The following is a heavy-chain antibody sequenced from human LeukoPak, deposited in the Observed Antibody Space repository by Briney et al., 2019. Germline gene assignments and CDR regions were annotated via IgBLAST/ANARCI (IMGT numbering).Heavy chain of an antibody. CDR3: SRGGIRESGGWSGY. D-gene: IGHD6-19*01. V-gene: IGHV3-21*01. CDR2: ISSSGGII. J-gene: IGHJ4*02. CDR1: GFTFVTYT. Sequence: GGSLRLSCAASGFTFVTYTMNWVRQAPGKGLEWVSSISSSGGIIYYADSVTGRFTIARDNTKNSLYLQMNSLSAEDTAVYYCSRGGIRESGGWSGYWGLGTLVTVSS.